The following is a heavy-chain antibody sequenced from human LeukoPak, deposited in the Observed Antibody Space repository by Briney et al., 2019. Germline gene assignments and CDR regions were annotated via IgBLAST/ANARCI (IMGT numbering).Heavy chain of an antibody. J-gene: IGHJ4*02. V-gene: IGHV1-2*02. CDR3: ASITYYYDSSGYYSNPFDY. Sequence: GASVNVSCKASGYTFTGYYMHWVRQAPGQGLEWMGWINPNSGGTNYAQKFQGRVTMTRDTSISTAYMELSRLRSDDTAVYYCASITYYYDSSGYYSNPFDYWGQGTLVTVSS. CDR2: INPNSGGT. CDR1: GYTFTGYY. D-gene: IGHD3-22*01.